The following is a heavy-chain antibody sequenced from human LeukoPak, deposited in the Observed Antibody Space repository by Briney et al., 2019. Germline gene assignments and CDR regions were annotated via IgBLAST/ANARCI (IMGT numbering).Heavy chain of an antibody. Sequence: SETLSLTCTISGGSISSYYWSWIRQRPGKGLEWFGYVDYRGKTNYIPSLKSLVTISIDTSKSLFSLKLNSVTAADTAVYYCARVEVGAANRQWYGMDVWGQGTTVTVSS. CDR2: VDYRGKT. D-gene: IGHD2-15*01. J-gene: IGHJ6*02. CDR3: ARVEVGAANRQWYGMDV. CDR1: GGSISSYY. V-gene: IGHV4-59*01.